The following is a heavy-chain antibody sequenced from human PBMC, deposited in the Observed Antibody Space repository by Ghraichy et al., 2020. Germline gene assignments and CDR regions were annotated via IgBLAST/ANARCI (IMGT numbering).Heavy chain of an antibody. J-gene: IGHJ4*02. CDR2: IWSDGNNK. CDR3: ANEGHCGAFCYGYCDY. D-gene: IGHD2-21*02. CDR1: GFTFNTYS. Sequence: LRLSCAASGFTFNTYSMHWVCKAPGKGLEWVAIIWSDGNNKYYAESVKGRFTISRDTSKNTLYLQMNRLRAEDKAVYYCANEGHCGAFCYGYCDYWGQGILVTVSS. V-gene: IGHV3-33*06.